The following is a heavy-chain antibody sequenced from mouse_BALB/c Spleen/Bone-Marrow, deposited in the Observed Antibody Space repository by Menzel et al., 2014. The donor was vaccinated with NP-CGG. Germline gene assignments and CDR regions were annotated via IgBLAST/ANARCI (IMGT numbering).Heavy chain of an antibody. J-gene: IGHJ3*01. Sequence: EVQGVESGGGLVQPGGSRKLSCAASGFTFSSFGMHWIRPAPEKGLEWVAYISSGSNTIYYEDTVKGRFTISRDNPKNTLFLQMTSLRSEDTAMYYCARRGTMITAGPFAYWGQGTLVTVSA. D-gene: IGHD2-4*01. CDR2: ISSGSNTI. CDR3: ARRGTMITAGPFAY. V-gene: IGHV5-17*02. CDR1: GFTFSSFG.